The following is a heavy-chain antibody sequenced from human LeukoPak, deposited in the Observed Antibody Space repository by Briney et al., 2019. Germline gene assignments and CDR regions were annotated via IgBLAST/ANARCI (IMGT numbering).Heavy chain of an antibody. CDR3: ARDPGYSYGYGIDY. Sequence: GGSLRLSCAASGFTFSSYWMSWVRQAPGKGLEWVANIKQDGSEKYYVDSVKGRFTISRDNAKNSLYLHMNSLRAEDTAVYYCARDPGYSYGYGIDYWGQGTLVTVSS. CDR1: GFTFSSYW. CDR2: IKQDGSEK. J-gene: IGHJ4*02. D-gene: IGHD5-18*01. V-gene: IGHV3-7*03.